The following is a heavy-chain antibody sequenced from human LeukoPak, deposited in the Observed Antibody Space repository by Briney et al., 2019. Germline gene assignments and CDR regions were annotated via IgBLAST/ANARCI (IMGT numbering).Heavy chain of an antibody. V-gene: IGHV1-69*04. CDR1: GGTFSSYA. CDR2: IIPILGIA. Sequence: GSSVTVSCKASGGTFSSYAISCVRQAPGQGLEWMGRIIPILGIANYAQKFQGRVTITADKSTSTAYMELSSLRSEDTAVYYCARIWDYGENDAFDIWGQGTMVTVSS. J-gene: IGHJ3*02. D-gene: IGHD4-17*01. CDR3: ARIWDYGENDAFDI.